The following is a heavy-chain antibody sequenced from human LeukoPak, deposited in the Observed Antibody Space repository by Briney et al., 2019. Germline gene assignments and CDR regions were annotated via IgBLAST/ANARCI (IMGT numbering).Heavy chain of an antibody. Sequence: ASVKVSFKSSGYAFTGYYMHWVRRAPGQGLEWMGWINPNNGGTKYAQKFQGRVTMTRDTSISTAYVELSRLRSDDTAVYFCAKDLILGYSYGPRIIDHWGQVTLLTVSS. CDR1: GYAFTGYY. J-gene: IGHJ4*01. CDR2: INPNNGGT. D-gene: IGHD5-18*01. CDR3: AKDLILGYSYGPRIIDH. V-gene: IGHV1-2*02.